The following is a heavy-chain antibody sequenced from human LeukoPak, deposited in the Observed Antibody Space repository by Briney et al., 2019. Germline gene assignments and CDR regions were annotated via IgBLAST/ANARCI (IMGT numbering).Heavy chain of an antibody. CDR1: GFAFSDCY. CDR3: ATAPGTIFGVVIHYYYYYMDV. Sequence: GGSLRLSCAASGFAFSDCYMSWIRQAPGKGLEWVSYISSSGSTIYYADSVKGRFTISRDNAKNSLYLQMNSLRAEDTAVYYCATAPGTIFGVVIHYYYYYMDVWGKGTTVTVSS. J-gene: IGHJ6*03. CDR2: ISSSGSTI. V-gene: IGHV3-11*04. D-gene: IGHD3-3*01.